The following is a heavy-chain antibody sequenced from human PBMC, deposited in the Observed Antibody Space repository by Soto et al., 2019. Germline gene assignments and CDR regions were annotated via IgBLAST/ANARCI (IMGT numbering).Heavy chain of an antibody. J-gene: IGHJ4*02. CDR1: GFTFSSYW. CDR2: INSDGSST. V-gene: IGHV3-74*01. D-gene: IGHD6-19*01. Sequence: GGSLRLSCAASGFTFSSYWMHWVRQAPGKGLVWVSRINSDGSSTSYADSVKGRFTISRDNAKNTLYLQMNSLRAEDTAVYYCARDSRTYSSGWFLDYWGPGTLVTLSS. CDR3: ARDSRTYSSGWFLDY.